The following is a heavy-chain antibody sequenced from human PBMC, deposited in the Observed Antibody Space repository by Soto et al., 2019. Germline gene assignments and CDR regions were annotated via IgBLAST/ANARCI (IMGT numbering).Heavy chain of an antibody. Sequence: GGSLRLSCSASGFTFSSYAMHWVRQAPGKGLEWVGRIKSKTDGGTTDYAAPVKGRFTISRDDSKNTLYLQMNSLKTEDTAVYYCTTGVELDYYYYMDVWGKGTTVTVSS. CDR1: GFTFSSYA. J-gene: IGHJ6*03. D-gene: IGHD3-3*02. CDR3: TTGVELDYYYYMDV. CDR2: IKSKTDGGTT. V-gene: IGHV3-15*01.